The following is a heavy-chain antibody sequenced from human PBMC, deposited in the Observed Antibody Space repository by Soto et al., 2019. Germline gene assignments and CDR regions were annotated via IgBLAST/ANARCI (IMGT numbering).Heavy chain of an antibody. Sequence: QVQLVESGGGLVKPGGSLRLSCAASGFTLSDRYMSWIRQAPGKGLEWVSYISSSSTSSYTMYADSVKGRFTISRDNAKNSLYLQMNSLRGEDTAVYYCAGARGPGSGAWCDPWGQGTLVTVSS. CDR3: AGARGPGSGAWCDP. CDR2: ISSSSTSS. CDR1: GFTLSDRY. V-gene: IGHV3-11*06. J-gene: IGHJ5*02. D-gene: IGHD3-3*01.